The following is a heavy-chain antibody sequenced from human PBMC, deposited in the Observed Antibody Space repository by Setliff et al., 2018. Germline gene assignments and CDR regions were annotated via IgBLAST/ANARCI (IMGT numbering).Heavy chain of an antibody. J-gene: IGHJ6*01. Sequence: ASVKVSCKASGDTFSTYALSWVRQAPGQGLQWMGWISADNGHTKNVQEFQGRVTMTTDTTTSTAYMELRSLRSDDTAVYYCARERAYDGINYYGMDVWGQGTTVTVSS. CDR2: ISADNGHT. D-gene: IGHD3-22*01. V-gene: IGHV1-18*01. CDR3: ARERAYDGINYYGMDV. CDR1: GDTFSTYA.